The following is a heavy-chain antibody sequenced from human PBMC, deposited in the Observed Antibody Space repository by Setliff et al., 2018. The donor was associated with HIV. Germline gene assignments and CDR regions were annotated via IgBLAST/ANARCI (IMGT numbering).Heavy chain of an antibody. CDR2: ISYDGSNK. D-gene: IGHD3-9*01. Sequence: GGSLRLSCAASGFTFSHYAMHWVRQAPGKGLEWVALISYDGSNKYYADSVKGRFTISRDNSKNTLYLQMNSLRAEDTAVYYCAREGRINDIFTGGYMDVWGKGTTVTVS. CDR3: AREGRINDIFTGGYMDV. V-gene: IGHV3-30*04. CDR1: GFTFSHYA. J-gene: IGHJ6*03.